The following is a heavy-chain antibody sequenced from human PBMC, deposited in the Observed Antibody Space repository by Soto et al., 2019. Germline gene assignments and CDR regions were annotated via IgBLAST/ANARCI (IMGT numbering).Heavy chain of an antibody. Sequence: SETLSLTCAVYGGSFSGYYWSWIRQPPGKGLEWIGYIYYSGSTNYNPSLKSRVTISVDTSKSQFSLKLSSVTAADTAVYYCARVVTHSSSTCYWFDPWGQGTLVTVSS. CDR3: ARVVTHSSSTCYWFDP. CDR1: GGSFSGYY. V-gene: IGHV4-59*01. CDR2: IYYSGST. J-gene: IGHJ5*02. D-gene: IGHD6-6*01.